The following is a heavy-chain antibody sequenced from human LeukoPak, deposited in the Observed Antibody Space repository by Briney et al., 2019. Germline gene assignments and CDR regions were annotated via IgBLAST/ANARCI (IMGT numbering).Heavy chain of an antibody. CDR1: GYSFNDYY. V-gene: IGHV1-2*02. D-gene: IGHD3-9*01. J-gene: IGHJ4*02. CDR3: ARDSSDILAGYYHF. CDR2: INPNSGRS. Sequence: ASVKVSCKTSGYSFNDYYLHWVRQAPGQEREWMGWINPNSGRSHSAPKFQGRVTLTTDTSITTAYMELSSLISGDTALYYCARDSSDILAGYYHFWGQGTLVTVSS.